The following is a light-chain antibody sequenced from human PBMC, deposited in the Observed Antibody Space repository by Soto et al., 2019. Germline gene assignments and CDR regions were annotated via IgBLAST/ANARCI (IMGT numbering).Light chain of an antibody. CDR1: QSVSSSY. V-gene: IGKV3-20*01. J-gene: IGKJ1*01. CDR3: QQYGNSRWT. Sequence: EIVLTQSPGTLSLPPGERATLSCRANQSVSSSYLAWYQQKPGQAPRLLIYGASRRATGIPDRFSGSGSGKDFTLTIRRLEPEDFAVYFCQQYGNSRWTFGQGTRVEIK. CDR2: GAS.